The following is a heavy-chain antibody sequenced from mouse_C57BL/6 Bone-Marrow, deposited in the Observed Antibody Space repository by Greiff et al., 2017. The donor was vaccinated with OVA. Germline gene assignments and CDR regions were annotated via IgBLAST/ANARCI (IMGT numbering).Heavy chain of an antibody. D-gene: IGHD1-1*01. CDR3: ARRGITTVVWDV. V-gene: IGHV1-42*01. J-gene: IGHJ1*03. CDR1: GYSFTGYY. CDR2: INPSTGGT. Sequence: EVQLQQSGPELVKPGASVKISCKASGYSFTGYYMNWVKQSPEKSLEWIGEINPSTGGTTYNQKFKAKATLTVDKSSSTAYMHLKSLTSEDSAVYYCARRGITTVVWDVWGTGTTVTVSS.